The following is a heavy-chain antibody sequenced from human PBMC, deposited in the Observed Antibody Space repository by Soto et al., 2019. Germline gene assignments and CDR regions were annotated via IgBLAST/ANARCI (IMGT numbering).Heavy chain of an antibody. Sequence: ASVKVSCKASAGTFSSYTISWVRQAPGQGLEWMGRIIPILGIANYAQKFQGRVTITADKSTSTAYMELSSLRSEDTAVYYCANGATGNAFDIWGQGTMVTVSS. V-gene: IGHV1-69*02. CDR3: ANGATGNAFDI. CDR1: AGTFSSYT. J-gene: IGHJ3*02. D-gene: IGHD1-26*01. CDR2: IIPILGIA.